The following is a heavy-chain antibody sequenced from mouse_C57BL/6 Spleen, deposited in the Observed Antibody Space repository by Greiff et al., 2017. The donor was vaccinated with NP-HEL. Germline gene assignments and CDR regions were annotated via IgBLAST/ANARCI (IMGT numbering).Heavy chain of an antibody. CDR3: ASGTTVVGPFDY. CDR1: GYTFTSYW. J-gene: IGHJ2*01. CDR2: IYPGSGST. D-gene: IGHD1-1*01. V-gene: IGHV1-55*01. Sequence: VQLQHPGAELVKPGASVKMSCKASGYTFTSYWITWVKQRPGQGLEWIGDIYPGSGSTNYNEKFKSKATLTVDTSSSTAYMQLSSLTSEDSAVYYCASGTTVVGPFDYWGQGTTLTVSS.